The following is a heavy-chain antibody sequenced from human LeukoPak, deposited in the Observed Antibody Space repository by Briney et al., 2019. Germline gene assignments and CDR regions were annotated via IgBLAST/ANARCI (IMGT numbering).Heavy chain of an antibody. J-gene: IGHJ4*02. CDR2: VNLQGNT. CDR3: AREGGPYRPLDY. CDR1: GGSISNTNW. Sequence: SETLSLTCGVSGGSISNTNWWTWVRQPPGKGLEWIGEVNLQGNTNYNPSLESRVAISVDKSENHISLKLTSVTAADTAVYYCAREGGPYRPLDYSGQGTLVTVAS. V-gene: IGHV4-4*02.